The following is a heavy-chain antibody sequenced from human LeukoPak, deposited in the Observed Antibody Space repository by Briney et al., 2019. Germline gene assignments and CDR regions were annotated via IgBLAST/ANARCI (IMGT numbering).Heavy chain of an antibody. J-gene: IGHJ4*02. CDR1: GFTFSSYA. CDR3: AKGRRRYDILTGPSDY. Sequence: GRSLRLSCAASGFTFSSYAMSWVRQAPGKGLEWVSAISGSGGSTYYADSVKGRFTISRDNSKNTLYLQMNSLRAEDTAVYYCAKGRRRYDILTGPSDYWGQGTLVTVSS. V-gene: IGHV3-23*01. D-gene: IGHD3-9*01. CDR2: ISGSGGST.